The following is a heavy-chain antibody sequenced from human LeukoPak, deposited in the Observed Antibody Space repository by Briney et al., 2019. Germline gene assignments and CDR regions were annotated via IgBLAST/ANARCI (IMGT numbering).Heavy chain of an antibody. V-gene: IGHV4-31*03. CDR3: ARGVYYYYYGMDV. CDR1: GGSISSGGYY. J-gene: IGHJ6*02. Sequence: SQTLSLTCTVSGGSISSGGYYWSWIRQHPGKGLEWIGYIYYSGSTHYNPSLKSRVTIPVGTSKNQFSLKLSSVTAADTAVYYCARGVYYYYYGMDVWGQGTTVTVSS. CDR2: IYYSGST.